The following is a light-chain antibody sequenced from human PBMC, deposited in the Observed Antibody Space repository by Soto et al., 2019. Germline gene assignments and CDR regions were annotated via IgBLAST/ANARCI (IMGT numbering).Light chain of an antibody. CDR1: QSISSW. V-gene: IGKV1-5*01. CDR2: DAS. CDR3: QQYNSYPYT. J-gene: IGKJ2*01. Sequence: DIQMTQSPSTLSASVGDRVTITCRASQSISSWLAWYQQKPWKAPKLLIYDASTLESGVPSRFSGSGSGTEFTLTIRSLQPDDFATDYRQQYNSYPYTFGQGTKLEIK.